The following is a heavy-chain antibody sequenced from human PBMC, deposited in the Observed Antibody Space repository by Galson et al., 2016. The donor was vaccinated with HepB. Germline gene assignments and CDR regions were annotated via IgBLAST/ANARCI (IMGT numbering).Heavy chain of an antibody. CDR2: ISSSSSTI. Sequence: LRLSCAASGFTFSGYSMSWVRQAPGKGLQWVSYISSSSSTIYYADSVKGRFTISRDNAKNSLYLQMNSLRDEDTAVYYCARSLRYFDWSFDYWGQGTLVTVSS. J-gene: IGHJ4*02. CDR1: GFTFSGYS. D-gene: IGHD3-9*01. CDR3: ARSLRYFDWSFDY. V-gene: IGHV3-48*02.